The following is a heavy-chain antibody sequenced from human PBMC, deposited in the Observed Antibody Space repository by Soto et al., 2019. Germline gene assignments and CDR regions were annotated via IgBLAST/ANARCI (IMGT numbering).Heavy chain of an antibody. CDR1: GYTFTSYG. Sequence: ASVKVSCKASGYTFTSYGISWVRQAPGQGLEWMGWISAYNGNTNYAQKLQGRVTMTTVTSTSTAYMELRSLRSDDTAVYYCARVYDDILTGQTYFFDYWGQGTLVTVS. D-gene: IGHD3-9*01. V-gene: IGHV1-18*01. CDR2: ISAYNGNT. J-gene: IGHJ4*02. CDR3: ARVYDDILTGQTYFFDY.